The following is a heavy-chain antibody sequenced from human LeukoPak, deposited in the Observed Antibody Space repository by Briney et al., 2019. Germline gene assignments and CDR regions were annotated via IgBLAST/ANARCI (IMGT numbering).Heavy chain of an antibody. J-gene: IGHJ3*02. CDR2: ISWNSGSI. Sequence: GRSLRLSCAASGFTFDDYAMHWVRQAPGKGLEWVSGISWNSGSIGYADSVKGRFTISRDNAKNSLYLQMNSLRAEDMALYYCAKGVGDGYNSDAFDIWGLGTMVTVSS. D-gene: IGHD5-24*01. CDR3: AKGVGDGYNSDAFDI. V-gene: IGHV3-9*03. CDR1: GFTFDDYA.